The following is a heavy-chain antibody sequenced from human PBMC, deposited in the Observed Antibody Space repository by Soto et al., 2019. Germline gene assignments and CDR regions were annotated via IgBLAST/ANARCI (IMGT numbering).Heavy chain of an antibody. J-gene: IGHJ6*02. V-gene: IGHV6-1*01. CDR3: ATGALDYYYYYGMDV. CDR1: VDGVSREIAA. CDR2: TYFRSKSYN. Sequence: TLSLASAISVDGVSREIAAWNWGRHSPSRRLEWLGRTYFRSKSYNDYPVSVKTPITINPDTSKTQFSLQLHSVTPEHTAVYYCATGALDYYYYYGMDVWGQGTTVTVSS.